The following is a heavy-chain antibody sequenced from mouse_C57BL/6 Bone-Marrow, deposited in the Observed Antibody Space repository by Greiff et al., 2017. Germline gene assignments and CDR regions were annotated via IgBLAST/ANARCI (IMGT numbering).Heavy chain of an antibody. D-gene: IGHD2-12*01. CDR2: IDPANGNT. Sequence: EVQRVESVAELVRPGASVKLSCTASGFNIKNTYMYWVKQRPEQGLEWIGRIDPANGNTKYAPKFQGKATIAADTSSNTAYLQLSSLTSEDTAIYYSARYRCSRYSYDIDYWGQGTTLTVSS. CDR3: ARYRCSRYSYDIDY. V-gene: IGHV14-3*01. CDR1: GFNIKNTY. J-gene: IGHJ2*01.